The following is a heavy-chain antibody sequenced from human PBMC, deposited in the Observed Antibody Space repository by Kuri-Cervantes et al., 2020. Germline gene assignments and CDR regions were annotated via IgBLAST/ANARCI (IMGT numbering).Heavy chain of an antibody. D-gene: IGHD6-19*01. J-gene: IGHJ6*02. CDR1: GFTFINYA. CDR2: ISGSGDKT. CDR3: ARGRFSSGWYVGYYYYYGMDV. Sequence: GGSLRLSCAASGFTFINYAMSWVRQAPGKGLEWVSSISGSGDKTYYADSVKGRFTISRDNSKNTLYLQMNSLRAEDTAVYYCARGRFSSGWYVGYYYYYGMDVWGQGTTVTVSS. V-gene: IGHV3-23*01.